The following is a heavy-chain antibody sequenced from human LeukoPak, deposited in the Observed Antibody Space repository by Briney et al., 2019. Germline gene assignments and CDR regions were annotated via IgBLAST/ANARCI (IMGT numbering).Heavy chain of an antibody. CDR2: ISSTGSYI. D-gene: IGHD6-19*01. CDR1: GFTFSNYA. CDR3: ARGGIAVAVFAFDI. V-gene: IGHV3-21*01. Sequence: GSLRLSCAASGFTFSNYAMIWVRQAPGKGLEWVSSISSTGSYIYYADSVKGRFTISRDNAKNSLYVQMNTLRAEDTAVYYCARGGIAVAVFAFDIWGQGTLVTVSS. J-gene: IGHJ4*02.